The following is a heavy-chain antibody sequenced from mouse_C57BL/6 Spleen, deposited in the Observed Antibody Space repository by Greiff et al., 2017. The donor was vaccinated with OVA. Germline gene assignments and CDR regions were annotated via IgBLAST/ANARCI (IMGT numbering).Heavy chain of an antibody. D-gene: IGHD1-1*01. CDR1: GFTFSDYG. V-gene: IGHV5-17*01. Sequence: EVKLVESGGGLVKPGGSLKLSCAASGFTFSDYGMHWVRQAPEKGLEWVAYISSGSSTIYYADTVKGRFTISRDNAKNTLFLQMTSLRSEDTAMYYCARPTGSSYGYFDVWGTGTTVTVSS. CDR3: ARPTGSSYGYFDV. J-gene: IGHJ1*03. CDR2: ISSGSSTI.